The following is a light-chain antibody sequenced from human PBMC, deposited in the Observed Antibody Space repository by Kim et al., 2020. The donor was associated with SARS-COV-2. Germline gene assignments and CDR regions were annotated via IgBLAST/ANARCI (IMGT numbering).Light chain of an antibody. CDR3: SSYAGNNNFV. V-gene: IGLV2-8*01. CDR2: EVN. CDR1: SSDVGDYNY. J-gene: IGLJ1*01. Sequence: QSALTQPPSASGSPGQSVTIPCTGTSSDVGDYNYVSWYQQHPGKAPKLMIYEVNKRPSGVPDRFSGSKSGNTASLTVSGLQADDESDYYCSSYAGNNNFVFRTGTKVTVL.